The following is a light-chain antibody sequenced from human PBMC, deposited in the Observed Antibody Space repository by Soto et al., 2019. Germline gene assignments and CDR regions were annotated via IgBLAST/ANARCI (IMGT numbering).Light chain of an antibody. CDR2: GAS. CDR3: QQYGSSPWT. V-gene: IGKV3-20*01. Sequence: EIVLTQSPGTLSLSPGERATLSCRASQSVSSSYLAWYQQNPGQAPRLLIYGASSRATDIPDRFSGSGSGTDVTLTISRLEPEDFAEYYCQQYGSSPWTFGQGTKVEIK. J-gene: IGKJ1*01. CDR1: QSVSSSY.